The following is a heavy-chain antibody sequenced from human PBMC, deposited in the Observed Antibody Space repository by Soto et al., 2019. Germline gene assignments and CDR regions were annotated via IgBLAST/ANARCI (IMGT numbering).Heavy chain of an antibody. CDR3: AKERQLALLDY. Sequence: QVQLVESGGGVVQPGRSLRLSCAASGFTFSSYGMHWVRQAPGKGLEWVAVISYDGSNKYYADSVKGRFTISRDNSKNTLYLQMNSLRAEDTAVYYCAKERQLALLDYWGQGTLVTVSS. V-gene: IGHV3-30*18. D-gene: IGHD6-6*01. CDR2: ISYDGSNK. J-gene: IGHJ4*02. CDR1: GFTFSSYG.